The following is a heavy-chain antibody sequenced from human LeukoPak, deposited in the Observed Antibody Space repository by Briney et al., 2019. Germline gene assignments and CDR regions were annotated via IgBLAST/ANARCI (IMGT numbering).Heavy chain of an antibody. CDR1: GYTFTDYY. V-gene: IGHV1-2*02. CDR3: ARMEQVVRGRYYYYYMVV. J-gene: IGHJ6*03. Sequence: ASVKVSCKASGYTFTDYYVHWVRQAPGQGLEWMGRINPDGGGTHYAQNFQGRVTITTDTSISTAYMDLSSLTSDDTAEYYCARMEQVVRGRYYYYYMVVWGKGTTVTISS. D-gene: IGHD6-13*01. CDR2: INPDGGGT.